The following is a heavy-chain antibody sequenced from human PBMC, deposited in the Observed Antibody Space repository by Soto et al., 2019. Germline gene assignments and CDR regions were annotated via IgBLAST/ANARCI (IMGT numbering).Heavy chain of an antibody. D-gene: IGHD3-22*01. Sequence: SETLSLTCRVSDGSLNSDSSYWGWIRQPPGKGLEWIGVINHSGSTYHNLSLKGRVTMSVDASRNQFSLKLTSMTAADTAVYYCARLGGYVSVGYYYLWDSWGQGTLVTVSS. CDR2: INHSGST. J-gene: IGHJ4*02. CDR3: ARLGGYVSVGYYYLWDS. V-gene: IGHV4-39*01. CDR1: DGSLNSDSSY.